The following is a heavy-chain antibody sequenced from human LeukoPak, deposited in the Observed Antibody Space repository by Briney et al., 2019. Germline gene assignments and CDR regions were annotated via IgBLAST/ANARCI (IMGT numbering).Heavy chain of an antibody. D-gene: IGHD6-6*01. J-gene: IGHJ4*02. V-gene: IGHV3-30*02. CDR1: GFTFSSSG. CDR2: IQNDGSNK. CDR3: ARDWGTSSLYLVN. Sequence: GGSLRLSCAASGFTFSSSGMHWVRQAPGKGLEGVTFIQNDGSNKKYADSVKGRFTISRDNSKNTLYLQMNSLRAEDTAVYYCARDWGTSSLYLVNWGQGTLVTVSS.